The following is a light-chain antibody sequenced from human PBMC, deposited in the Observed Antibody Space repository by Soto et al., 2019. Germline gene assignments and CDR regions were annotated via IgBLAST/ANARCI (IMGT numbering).Light chain of an antibody. Sequence: DIQMTQSPSSLSASVGDRVTITCPASQNIAIYLNWYHQKAGKAPNLLIFGATSLRSGVPSRFSASGSGTDFTLTISSLQPEDFGTYYCQQSYRSLPTFGPGTKVEI. J-gene: IGKJ3*01. CDR2: GAT. CDR3: QQSYRSLPT. CDR1: QNIAIY. V-gene: IGKV1-39*01.